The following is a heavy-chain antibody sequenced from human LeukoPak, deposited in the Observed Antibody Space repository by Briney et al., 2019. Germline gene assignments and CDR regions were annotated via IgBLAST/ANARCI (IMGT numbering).Heavy chain of an antibody. D-gene: IGHD3-22*01. J-gene: IGHJ4*02. Sequence: PGESLMISCKGSGYSFADSWIGWVRQMPGKGLEWMGLIYPGDSDTRYSPSFQGQVTISADKSISTASLQWSSLKASDTAIYYCARHLGYFDSSGYIYWGQGTLVTVSS. CDR1: GYSFADSW. CDR2: IYPGDSDT. CDR3: ARHLGYFDSSGYIY. V-gene: IGHV5-51*01.